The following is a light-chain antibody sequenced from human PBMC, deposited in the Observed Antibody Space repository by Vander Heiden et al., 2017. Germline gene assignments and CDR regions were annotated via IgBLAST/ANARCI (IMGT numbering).Light chain of an antibody. J-gene: IGKJ2*01. V-gene: IGKV3-20*01. CDR1: QSVSSSY. CDR3: QQYGSSPPT. Sequence: VLTQSPGTLSLSPGERATLSCTASQSVSSSYLAWYQQKPGQAPRLLIYGASSRATGIPDRFSGSGSGTDFTLTISRLEPEDFAVYYCQQYGSSPPTFGQGTKLEIK. CDR2: GAS.